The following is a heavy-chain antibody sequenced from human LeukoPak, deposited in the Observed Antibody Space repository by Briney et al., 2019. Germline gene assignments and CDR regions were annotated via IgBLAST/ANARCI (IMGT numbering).Heavy chain of an antibody. V-gene: IGHV1-69*13. D-gene: IGHD6-6*01. CDR3: ARLPLRSIAVGYYGMDV. CDR1: GGTFSSYA. J-gene: IGHJ6*02. Sequence: GASVKVSCKASGGTFSSYAISWVRQAPGQGLEWMGGIIPIFGTANYAQKFQGRVTITVDESTSTAYMELSSLRSEDTAVYYCARLPLRSIAVGYYGMDVWGQGTTVTVSS. CDR2: IIPIFGTA.